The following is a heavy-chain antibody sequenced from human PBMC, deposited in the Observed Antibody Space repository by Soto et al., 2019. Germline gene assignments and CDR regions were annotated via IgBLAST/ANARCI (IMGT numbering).Heavy chain of an antibody. CDR3: ARDHKAVAGTGDYFDY. J-gene: IGHJ4*02. Sequence: PGGSLRLSCAASGFTFSSYWMSWVRQAPGKGLEWVANIKQDGSEKYYVDSVKGRFTISRDNAKNSLYLQMNSLRAEDTAVYYCARDHKAVAGTGDYFDYWGQGTLVTVSS. CDR1: GFTFSSYW. D-gene: IGHD6-19*01. V-gene: IGHV3-7*01. CDR2: IKQDGSEK.